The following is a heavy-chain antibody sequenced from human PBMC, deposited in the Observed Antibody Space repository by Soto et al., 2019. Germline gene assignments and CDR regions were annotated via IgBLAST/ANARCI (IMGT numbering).Heavy chain of an antibody. CDR3: ARDDCSGGSCYSSYYYYGMDV. V-gene: IGHV1-69*01. CDR2: IIPIFGTA. CDR1: GGTFSSYA. Sequence: QVQLVQSGAEVKKPGSSVKVSCKASGGTFSSYAISWVRQAPGQGLEWMGGIIPIFGTANYAQKLQGRVTITADESTSTAYMELSSLRSEDTAVYYCARDDCSGGSCYSSYYYYGMDVWGQGTTVTVSS. J-gene: IGHJ6*02. D-gene: IGHD2-15*01.